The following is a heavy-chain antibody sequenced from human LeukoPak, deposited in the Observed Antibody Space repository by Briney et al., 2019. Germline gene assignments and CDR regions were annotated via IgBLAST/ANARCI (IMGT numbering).Heavy chain of an antibody. CDR2: INPNSGGT. V-gene: IGHV1-2*06. CDR1: GYTFTGYY. J-gene: IGHJ4*02. Sequence: APVKVSCKASGYTFTGYYMHWVRQAPGQGLEWMGRINPNSGGTNYAQKFQGRVTMTRDTSISTAYMELSRLRSDDTAVYYCARVTRLLGATIDYWGQGTLVTVSS. D-gene: IGHD1-26*01. CDR3: ARVTRLLGATIDY.